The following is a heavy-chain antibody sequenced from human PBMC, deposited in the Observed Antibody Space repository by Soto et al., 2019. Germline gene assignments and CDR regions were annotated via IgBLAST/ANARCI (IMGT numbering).Heavy chain of an antibody. CDR3: AKDPEYRTSSLRNYFEY. D-gene: IGHD6-6*01. J-gene: IGHJ4*02. V-gene: IGHV3-30*18. CDR2: ISYDGSDK. CDR1: GFSFSSYG. Sequence: SLRLSCAASGFSFSSYGMYWVRQAPGKGLEWVALISYDGSDKYHVESVKGRFTISRDNSKSTLYLQMNSLRVEDTAVYYCAKDPEYRTSSLRNYFEYWGQGAPVTVSS.